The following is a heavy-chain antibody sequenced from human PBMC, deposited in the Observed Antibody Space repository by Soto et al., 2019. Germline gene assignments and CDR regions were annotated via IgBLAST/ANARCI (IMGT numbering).Heavy chain of an antibody. V-gene: IGHV3-13*04. CDR2: IGTAGDT. Sequence: EVQLVESGGGLVQPGGSLRLSCAASGFTFSSYDMHWVRQATGKGLEWVSAIGTAGDTYYPGSVKGRFTISRENAKNSLYLQMNSLGAGDTAVYYCARVGGGGARLYGMDVWGQGTTVTVSS. D-gene: IGHD3-16*01. CDR3: ARVGGGGARLYGMDV. CDR1: GFTFSSYD. J-gene: IGHJ6*02.